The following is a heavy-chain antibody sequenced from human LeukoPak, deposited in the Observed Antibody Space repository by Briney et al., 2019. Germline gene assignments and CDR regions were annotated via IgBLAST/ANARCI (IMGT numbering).Heavy chain of an antibody. D-gene: IGHD2-21*02. CDR1: GYTFTGYY. CDR3: ARDYCGGDCYPAVWDY. Sequence: PLASVKVSCKASGYTFTGYYMHWVRQAPGQGLEWMGWINPNSGGTNYAQKFQGRVTMTRDTSISTAYMELSRLRSDDTAVYYCARDYCGGDCYPAVWDYWGQGTLVTVSS. J-gene: IGHJ4*02. V-gene: IGHV1-2*02. CDR2: INPNSGGT.